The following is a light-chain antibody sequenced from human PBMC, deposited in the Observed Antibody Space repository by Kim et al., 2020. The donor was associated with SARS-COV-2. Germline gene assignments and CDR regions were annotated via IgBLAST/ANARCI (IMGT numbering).Light chain of an antibody. V-gene: IGKV3-15*01. CDR3: QQYNNWPPLT. Sequence: SPGERATLSCRASQSVSSNLACYQQKPGQDPRLLIYGASTRAAGIPPRCSGSGAGTEVTLTISSLQSEDFAVLYCQQYNNWPPLTFGGGTKVDIK. CDR1: QSVSSN. J-gene: IGKJ4*01. CDR2: GAS.